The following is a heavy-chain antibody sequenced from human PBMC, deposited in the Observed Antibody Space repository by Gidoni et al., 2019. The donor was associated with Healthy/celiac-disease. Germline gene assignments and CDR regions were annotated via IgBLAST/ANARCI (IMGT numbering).Heavy chain of an antibody. CDR2: ISWNSGSI. J-gene: IGHJ3*02. CDR1: GFTCDDYA. CDR3: AKSPDYGDYRDAFDI. V-gene: IGHV3-9*01. Sequence: EVQLVESGGGLVQPGRSLRLSCAASGFTCDDYAMHWVRQAPGKGLEWVSGISWNSGSIGYADSVKGRFTISRDNAKNSLYLQMNSLRAEDTALYYCAKSPDYGDYRDAFDIWGQGTMVTVSS. D-gene: IGHD4-17*01.